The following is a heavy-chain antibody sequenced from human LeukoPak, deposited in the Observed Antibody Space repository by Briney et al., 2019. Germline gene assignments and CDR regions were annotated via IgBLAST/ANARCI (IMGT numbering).Heavy chain of an antibody. V-gene: IGHV1-18*01. Sequence: ASVKVSCKASGYTFTSYGISWVRQAPGQGLEWMGWISAYNGNTSYAQKLQGRVTMTTDTSTSTAYMELRSLRSDDTAVYYCARGPGLRFLEWLLDWGQGTLVTVSS. D-gene: IGHD3-3*01. CDR1: GYTFTSYG. CDR3: ARGPGLRFLEWLLD. J-gene: IGHJ4*02. CDR2: ISAYNGNT.